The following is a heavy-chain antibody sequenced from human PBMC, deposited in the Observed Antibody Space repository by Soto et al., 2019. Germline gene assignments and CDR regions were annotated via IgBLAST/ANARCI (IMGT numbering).Heavy chain of an antibody. D-gene: IGHD3-22*01. CDR1: GGSISSSSYY. CDR2: IYYSGST. Sequence: QLQLQESGPGLVKPSETLSLTCTVSGGSISSSSYYWGWIRQPPGKGLEWIGSIYYSGSTYYNPSPKSRVTLSVPTSNNRLPLRLSSVAAGESAAYSCARHVARENGSGYFRLGDAFDIWVQRTIIAVSS. J-gene: IGHJ3*02. V-gene: IGHV4-39*01. CDR3: ARHVARENGSGYFRLGDAFDI.